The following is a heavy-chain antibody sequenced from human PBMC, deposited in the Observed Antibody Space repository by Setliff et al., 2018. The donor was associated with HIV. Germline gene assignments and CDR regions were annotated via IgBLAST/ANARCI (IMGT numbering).Heavy chain of an antibody. D-gene: IGHD5-18*01. V-gene: IGHV1-8*03. J-gene: IGHJ6*02. Sequence: ASVKVSCKTSGYTFTSYDINWVRQATGQGLEWMGWMNPNSGNRGYAQKFQGRVTISRNTSISTAYMELSSLRSEDAAVYYCARGNTAMVYPYYYGMDVWGQGTTVTVSS. CDR1: GYTFTSYD. CDR2: MNPNSGNR. CDR3: ARGNTAMVYPYYYGMDV.